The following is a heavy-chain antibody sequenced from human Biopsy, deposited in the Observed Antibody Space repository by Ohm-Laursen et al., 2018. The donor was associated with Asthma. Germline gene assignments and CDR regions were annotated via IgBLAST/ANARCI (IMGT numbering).Heavy chain of an antibody. V-gene: IGHV1-18*04. CDR2: ISDYLENP. CDR1: GYSFELNG. Sequence: GSSVKVSCKASGYSFELNGMSWVRQRPGQGLEWMGWISDYLENPNYAQKFQGRVNMTYDRSTNTAYMELKSLRTDDTAVYFCARTYWSPNPRYASFDHWGQGTPVAVSP. D-gene: IGHD2-2*01. J-gene: IGHJ4*03. CDR3: ARTYWSPNPRYASFDH.